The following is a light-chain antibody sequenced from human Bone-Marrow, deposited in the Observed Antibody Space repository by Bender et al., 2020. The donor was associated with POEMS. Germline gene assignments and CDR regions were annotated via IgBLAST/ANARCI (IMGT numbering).Light chain of an antibody. Sequence: SYVLTQPPSVSVAPGETARITCEGNDIGRKTVQWYQQKAGQAPVLVVYGETDRPSGIPGRFSGSSSGDTATLAIHAVRAGDEADYYWHVWHSTAGDVHVFGGGSRLTVL. CDR2: GET. CDR3: HVWHSTAGDVHV. CDR1: DIGRKT. V-gene: IGLV3-21*02. J-gene: IGLJ2*01.